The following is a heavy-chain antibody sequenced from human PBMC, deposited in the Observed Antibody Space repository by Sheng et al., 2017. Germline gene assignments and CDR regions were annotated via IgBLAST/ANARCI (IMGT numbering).Heavy chain of an antibody. CDR3: ARTRDRDYYDSSGYYPY. D-gene: IGHD3-22*01. CDR2: INHSGST. J-gene: IGHJ4*02. Sequence: QVQLQQWGAGLLKPSETLSLTCAVYGGSFSGYYWSWIRQPPGKGLEWIGEINHSGSTNYNPSLKSRVTISVDTSKNQFSLKLSSVTAADTAVYYCARTRDRDYYDSSGYYPYWGQGTLVTVXS. V-gene: IGHV4-34*01. CDR1: GGSFSGYY.